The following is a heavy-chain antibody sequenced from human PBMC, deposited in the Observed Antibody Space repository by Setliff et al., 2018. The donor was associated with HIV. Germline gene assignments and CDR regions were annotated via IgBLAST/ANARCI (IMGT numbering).Heavy chain of an antibody. Sequence: GGSLRLSCAASGFTFRSYGMHWVRQAPGKGLEWVAFIRYDGSNKYYADSVKGRFTISRDNSKNTLYLQMNSLRAEDTAVYYCARVAGTTFPYYFDYWGQGTLVTVSS. CDR2: IRYDGSNK. CDR3: ARVAGTTFPYYFDY. D-gene: IGHD1-7*01. CDR1: GFTFRSYG. V-gene: IGHV3-30*02. J-gene: IGHJ4*02.